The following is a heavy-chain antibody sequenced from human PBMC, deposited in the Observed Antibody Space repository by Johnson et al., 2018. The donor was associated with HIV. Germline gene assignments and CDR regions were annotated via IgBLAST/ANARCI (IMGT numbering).Heavy chain of an antibody. J-gene: IGHJ3*02. CDR2: IRSKANSYAT. CDR3: TVHSGERTDHDAFDI. V-gene: IGHV3-73*02. Sequence: VQLVESGGGLVQPGGSLKLSCAASGFTFTGSAIHWVRQASGKGLEWVGRIRSKANSYATAYAASVKGRFTISRDDSKNTAYLQMNSLKTEDTAVYYCTVHSGERTDHDAFDIWGQGTMVTVSS. CDR1: GFTFTGSA. D-gene: IGHD1-26*01.